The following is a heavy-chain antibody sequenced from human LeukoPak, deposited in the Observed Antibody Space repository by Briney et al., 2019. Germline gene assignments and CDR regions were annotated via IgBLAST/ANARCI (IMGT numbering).Heavy chain of an antibody. Sequence: GEALKISCKSSGYSLTSYWIGWVRQMPGKGLEWMGIIYPCGSDHRLSTSFQGQVTISADKSISTAYLQWSSLKASDTAMYYCARLLPVGGNYYFDYWGQGTLVTVSS. D-gene: IGHD3-16*01. CDR2: IYPCGSDH. V-gene: IGHV5-51*01. CDR1: GYSLTSYW. CDR3: ARLLPVGGNYYFDY. J-gene: IGHJ4*02.